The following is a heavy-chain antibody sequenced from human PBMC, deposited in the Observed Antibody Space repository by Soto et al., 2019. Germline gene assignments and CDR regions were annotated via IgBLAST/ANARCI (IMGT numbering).Heavy chain of an antibody. D-gene: IGHD3-3*01. CDR3: ARSGITIFGVVITFDY. Sequence: GGSLRLSCAASGFTFSDHYMDWVRQAPGKGLEWVGRTRNKANSYTTEYAASVKGRFTISRDDSKNPLYLQMNSLKTGDTAVYYCARSGITIFGVVITFDYCGQGTMATVSS. V-gene: IGHV3-72*01. CDR2: TRNKANSYTT. CDR1: GFTFSDHY. J-gene: IGHJ4*02.